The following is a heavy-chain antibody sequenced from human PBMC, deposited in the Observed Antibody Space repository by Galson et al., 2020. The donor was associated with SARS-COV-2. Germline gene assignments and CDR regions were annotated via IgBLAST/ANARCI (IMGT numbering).Heavy chain of an antibody. Sequence: SETLSLTCTVSGGSISSSSYYWGWIRQPPGKGLEWIGSIYYSGSTYYNPSLKSRVTMSVDTSKNQFSLKLISVTAADTAIYYCARVRYFDWSTFDYWGQGSLVTVSS. V-gene: IGHV4-39*07. CDR2: IYYSGST. CDR3: ARVRYFDWSTFDY. J-gene: IGHJ4*02. CDR1: GGSISSSSYY. D-gene: IGHD3-9*01.